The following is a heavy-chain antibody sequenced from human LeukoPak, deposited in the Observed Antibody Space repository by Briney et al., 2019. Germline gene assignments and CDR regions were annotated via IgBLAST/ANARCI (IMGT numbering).Heavy chain of an antibody. J-gene: IGHJ5*02. D-gene: IGHD3-9*01. Sequence: PSETLSLTCTVSGGSINSYYWSWIRQPPGKGLEWIGYIYYSGSTNYNPSLKSRVTISVHTSKNQFSLKLSSVTAADTAVYYCAREGGYYDILTGRNWFDPWGQGTLVTVSS. CDR2: IYYSGST. CDR3: AREGGYYDILTGRNWFDP. CDR1: GGSINSYY. V-gene: IGHV4-59*01.